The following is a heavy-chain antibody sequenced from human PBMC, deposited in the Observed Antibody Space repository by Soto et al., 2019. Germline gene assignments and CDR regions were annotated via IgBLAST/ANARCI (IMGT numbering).Heavy chain of an antibody. CDR1: EFTFNTYW. D-gene: IGHD6-19*01. Sequence: EVQLVEPGGGLVQPGGSLRLSCVASEFTFNTYWTNWVRQAPGRGLEWVANIKDDGSEKNYVESVKGRFTISRDKAKISMYLKMNSLRGEDTAVYFCARDWGTPGRGSAVGYYYHYGMDFWGQGTTVTVSS. CDR3: ARDWGTPGRGSAVGYYYHYGMDF. J-gene: IGHJ6*02. V-gene: IGHV3-7*05. CDR2: IKDDGSEK.